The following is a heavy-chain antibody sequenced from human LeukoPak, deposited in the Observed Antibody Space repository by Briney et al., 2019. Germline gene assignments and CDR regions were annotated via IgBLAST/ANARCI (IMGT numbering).Heavy chain of an antibody. CDR3: ARHRQYDADVFDI. CDR1: GGSIGSHIFY. Sequence: PSETLSLTCTVSGGSIGSHIFYWNWIRQRPGEGLEWIGYIYYTGDTFYNPSLKSRVTISIDTSKKQFSLNLSSVTAADTAVYYCARHRQYDADVFDIWGQGTMVTVSS. J-gene: IGHJ3*02. D-gene: IGHD2-8*01. CDR2: IYYTGDT. V-gene: IGHV4-30-4*08.